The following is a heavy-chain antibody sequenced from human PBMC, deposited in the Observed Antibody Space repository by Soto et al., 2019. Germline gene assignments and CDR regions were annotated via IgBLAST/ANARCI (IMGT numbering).Heavy chain of an antibody. Sequence: EVQLLESGGGLVQPGGSLRLSCAASGFTFSSYAMSWVRQAPGKGLEWVSAISGSGVSTYYADSVKGRFTISRDNSKNTLYLQMNSLRAEDTAVYYFAKEWSYSSGWSHVDYWGQGTLVTVSS. D-gene: IGHD6-19*01. J-gene: IGHJ4*02. CDR1: GFTFSSYA. CDR2: ISGSGVST. V-gene: IGHV3-23*01. CDR3: AKEWSYSSGWSHVDY.